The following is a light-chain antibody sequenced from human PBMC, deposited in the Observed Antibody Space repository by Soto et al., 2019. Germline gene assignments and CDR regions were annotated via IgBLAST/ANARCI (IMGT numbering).Light chain of an antibody. V-gene: IGLV2-14*01. CDR1: SSDVGGSKY. CDR3: SSKTSSGTLYV. J-gene: IGLJ1*01. CDR2: EVA. Sequence: QSALAQPASVSRYPGQSITISCTGTSSDVGGSKYVSWYQQHPGEAPKLILYEVAYRPSGVSNRFSGAKSGNTASVTVSGLRTEDEADYYCSSKTSSGTLYVFGTGTKVTVL.